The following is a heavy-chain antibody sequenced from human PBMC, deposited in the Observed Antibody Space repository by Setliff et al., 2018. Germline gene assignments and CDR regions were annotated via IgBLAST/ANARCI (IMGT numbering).Heavy chain of an antibody. Sequence: PGGSLRLSCAASGFTFTLYRMNWVRQTPGKGPEWVSSISDTTAYIYYADSVKGRFTISRDNAKNSLYLQMNSLRADDTAVYYCARASLGNFVSSVAYFHHWGQGTLVTVSS. CDR2: ISDTTAYI. CDR3: ARASLGNFVSSVAYFHH. D-gene: IGHD3-16*02. J-gene: IGHJ1*01. CDR1: GFTFTLYR. V-gene: IGHV3-21*06.